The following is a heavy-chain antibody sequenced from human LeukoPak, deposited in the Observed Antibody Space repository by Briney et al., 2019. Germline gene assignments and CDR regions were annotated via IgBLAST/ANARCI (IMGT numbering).Heavy chain of an antibody. J-gene: IGHJ4*02. Sequence: PSETLSLTCTVSGGSISSYYWSWIRQPPGKGLEWIGYIYYSGSTNYNPSLKRRVTISVDTSKNQFSLKLSSVTTADTAVYYCARALYRSGWYPPFDYWGQGTLVTVSS. CDR2: IYYSGST. D-gene: IGHD6-19*01. CDR1: GGSISSYY. V-gene: IGHV4-59*01. CDR3: ARALYRSGWYPPFDY.